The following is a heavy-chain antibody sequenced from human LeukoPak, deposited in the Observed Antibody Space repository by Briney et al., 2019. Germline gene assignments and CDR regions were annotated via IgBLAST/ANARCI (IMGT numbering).Heavy chain of an antibody. J-gene: IGHJ6*03. V-gene: IGHV3-66*02. CDR2: IYSGGST. CDR1: GFTVSSNY. CDR3: ARDRYTIFGVITPDMDV. D-gene: IGHD3-3*01. Sequence: GGSLRLSCAASGFTVSSNYMSWVRQAPGKGLEWVSVIYSGGSTYYADSVKGRFTISRDNSKNTLYLQMNSLRAEDTAVYYCARDRYTIFGVITPDMDVWGKGTTVTVSS.